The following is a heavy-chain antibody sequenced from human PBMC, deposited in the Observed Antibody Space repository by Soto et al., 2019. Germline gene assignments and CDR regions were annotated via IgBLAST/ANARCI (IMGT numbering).Heavy chain of an antibody. CDR3: ARGLITGSHYSGGWYYFDS. CDR1: GGSFSGNY. D-gene: IGHD6-19*01. Sequence: SETLSLTCAVYGGSFSGNYWSWIRQPPGKGLEWIGEINHSGNTNYNPSLKSRVTISVDTSKNQFSLKLSSVTAADTAVYYCARGLITGSHYSGGWYYFDSWGQGTQVTVSS. J-gene: IGHJ4*02. V-gene: IGHV4-34*01. CDR2: INHSGNT.